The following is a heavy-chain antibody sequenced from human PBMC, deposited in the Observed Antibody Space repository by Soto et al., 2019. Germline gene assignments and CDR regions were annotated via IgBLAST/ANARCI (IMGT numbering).Heavy chain of an antibody. V-gene: IGHV1-2*02. J-gene: IGHJ6*02. CDR1: GYTFTGYY. Sequence: ASVKVSCKASGYTFTGYYMHWVRQAPGQGLEWMGWINPNSGGTNYAQKFQGRVTMTRDTSISTAYMELSRLRSDDTAVYYCARGDVYSKPTRGMDVWGQGTTVTVSS. CDR3: ARGDVYSKPTRGMDV. D-gene: IGHD4-4*01. CDR2: INPNSGGT.